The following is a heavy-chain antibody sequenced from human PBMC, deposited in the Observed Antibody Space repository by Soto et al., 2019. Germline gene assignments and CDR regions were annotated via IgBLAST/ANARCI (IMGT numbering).Heavy chain of an antibody. D-gene: IGHD5-12*01. CDR2: ISSSGYI. V-gene: IGHV3-48*03. CDR3: TKEKSVMYSGYDAFDI. J-gene: IGHJ3*02. CDR1: GFTFSSYE. Sequence: GGSLRLSCAASGFTFSSYEMDWVRQAPGKGLEWVAYISSSGYIMYADSVKGRFTISRDNADNSLYLQMNSLRAEDTAVYYCTKEKSVMYSGYDAFDIWGRGTMVTVS.